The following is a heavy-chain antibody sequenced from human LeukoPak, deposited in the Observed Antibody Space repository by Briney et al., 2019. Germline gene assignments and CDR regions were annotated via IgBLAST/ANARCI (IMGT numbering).Heavy chain of an antibody. CDR1: GFTFSSYS. J-gene: IGHJ4*02. Sequence: GGSLRLSCAASGFTFSSYSMTWVRQAPGKGLEWVSSISSSSSYIYYADSVKGRFTISRDNAKNSLYLQMNSLRAEDTAVYYCARSSMARGVIIYVFDYWGQGTLVTVSS. CDR3: ARSSMARGVIIYVFDY. CDR2: ISSSSSYI. D-gene: IGHD3-10*01. V-gene: IGHV3-21*01.